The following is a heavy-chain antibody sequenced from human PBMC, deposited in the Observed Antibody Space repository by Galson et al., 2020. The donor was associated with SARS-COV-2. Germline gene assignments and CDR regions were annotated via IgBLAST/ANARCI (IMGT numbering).Heavy chain of an antibody. CDR2: FDYSWNT. V-gene: IGHV4-39*07. CDR1: GGSISSSSYY. J-gene: IGHJ6*02. CDR3: ARGSRTYYCGFDV. Sequence: SETLSLTCTVSGGSISSSSYYWGLIRQPPGKGLEWIGSFDYSWNTYHNPSLKSRVTISIDAHKNQFSLQLTSVTAADTAGYYCARGSRTYYCGFDVRGQGTPVIVSS.